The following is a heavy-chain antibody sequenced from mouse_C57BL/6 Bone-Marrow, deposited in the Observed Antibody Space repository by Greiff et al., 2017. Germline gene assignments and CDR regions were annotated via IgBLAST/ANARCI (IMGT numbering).Heavy chain of an antibody. Sequence: QVQLQQSGAVLVRPGTSVKMSCKASGYTFTSYWMHWVKQRPGQGLEWIGVIAPSDSYTNYNQKFKGKATLTVDTSSSTAYMQLSSLTSEDAAVYYCARGGSHRDYWGQGTSVTVAS. V-gene: IGHV1-59*01. CDR2: IAPSDSYT. D-gene: IGHD1-1*01. CDR3: ARGGSHRDY. J-gene: IGHJ4*01. CDR1: GYTFTSYW.